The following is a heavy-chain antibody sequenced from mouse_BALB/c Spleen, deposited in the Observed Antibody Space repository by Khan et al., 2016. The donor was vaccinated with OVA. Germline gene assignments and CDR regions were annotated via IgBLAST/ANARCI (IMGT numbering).Heavy chain of an antibody. J-gene: IGHJ3*01. V-gene: IGHV1S137*01. Sequence: QVQLKESGAELVRPGVSVRISCKGSGYTFTDFAMHWVKQSHAKSLECLGVISTYYGDVDYNHKFRDKATMTVDKSSSTAYMELAGLTSEDSAIYYCVRGSGKSRFAYWGQGTLVTVSA. CDR1: GYTFTDFA. CDR2: ISTYYGDV. CDR3: VRGSGKSRFAY. D-gene: IGHD1-3*01.